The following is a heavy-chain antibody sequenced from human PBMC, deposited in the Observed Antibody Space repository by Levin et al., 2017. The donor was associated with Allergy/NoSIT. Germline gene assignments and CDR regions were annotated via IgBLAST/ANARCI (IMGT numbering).Heavy chain of an antibody. CDR2: ITSDGSNK. Sequence: GGSLRLSCAASGLSFSDYGMHWVRQAPDSGLEWVALITSDGSNKFYADSVKGRFIISRDNSRNILYLQLNSLRPEDTAVYYCASRGSFAHWGQGTLVTVSS. CDR3: ASRGSFAH. J-gene: IGHJ4*02. D-gene: IGHD3-10*01. V-gene: IGHV3-30*03. CDR1: GLSFSDYG.